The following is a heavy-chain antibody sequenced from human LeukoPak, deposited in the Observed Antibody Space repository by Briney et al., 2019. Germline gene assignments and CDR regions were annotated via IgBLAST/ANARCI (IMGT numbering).Heavy chain of an antibody. CDR2: DWYDGGNK. V-gene: IGHV3-33*06. Sequence: GGSLRLSCAASGFTFSSYGIHWVRQAPGKGLEWVAVDWYDGGNKFYADSAKGRFTISRDNSKNTLYLQMNSLRAEDTAVYYCAKGTATPDLNYFGYWGQGTLVTVSS. CDR1: GFTFSSYG. J-gene: IGHJ4*02. D-gene: IGHD2-2*01. CDR3: AKGTATPDLNYFGY.